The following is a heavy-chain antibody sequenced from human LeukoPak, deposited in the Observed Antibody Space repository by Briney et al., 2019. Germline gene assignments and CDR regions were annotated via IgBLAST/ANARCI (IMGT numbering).Heavy chain of an antibody. CDR3: ATILRITMVRGVIERGLNWFDP. CDR2: INHSGST. CDR1: GGSFSGYY. V-gene: IGHV4-34*01. D-gene: IGHD3-10*01. Sequence: SETLSLTCAVYGGSFSGYYWSWIRQPPGKGLEWIGEINHSGSTNYNPSLKSRVTISVGTSKNQFSLKLSSVTAADTAVYYCATILRITMVRGVIERGLNWFDPWGQGTLVTVSS. J-gene: IGHJ5*02.